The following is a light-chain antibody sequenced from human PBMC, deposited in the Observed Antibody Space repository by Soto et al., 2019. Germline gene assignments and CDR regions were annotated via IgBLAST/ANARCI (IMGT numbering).Light chain of an antibody. CDR1: LDIRSY. J-gene: IGKJ4*01. CDR3: QQRSDWPLT. Sequence: LTQSPSFLSASVGDRVTITCRASLDIRSYLAWYQQKPGQAPRLLIYDASNRATGIPARFSGSGSGTDFTLTISSLEPEDFAVYYCQQRSDWPLTFGGGTKVEIK. V-gene: IGKV3-11*01. CDR2: DAS.